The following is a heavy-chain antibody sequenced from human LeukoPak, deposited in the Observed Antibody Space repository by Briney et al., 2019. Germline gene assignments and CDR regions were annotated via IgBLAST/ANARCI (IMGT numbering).Heavy chain of an antibody. Sequence: GASAKVSCKASGYIFTRHDVNWVRQATGQGLEWMGWINPNSKNTGHAQKFQGRVTLTTDTSTSTAYMELSSLDSEDTAVYYCARAIPFRYLLGGDYYERSSHGFDIWGQGTMITVSS. CDR1: GYIFTRHD. J-gene: IGHJ3*02. V-gene: IGHV1-8*01. D-gene: IGHD2-21*02. CDR2: INPNSKNT. CDR3: ARAIPFRYLLGGDYYERSSHGFDI.